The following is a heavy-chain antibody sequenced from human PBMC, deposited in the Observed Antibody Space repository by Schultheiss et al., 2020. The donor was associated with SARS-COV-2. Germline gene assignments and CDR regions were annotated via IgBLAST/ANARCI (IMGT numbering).Heavy chain of an antibody. CDR1: GGSISSYY. D-gene: IGHD4-23*01. CDR2: IYYSGST. J-gene: IGHJ6*02. Sequence: SETLSLTCTVSGGSISSYYWSWIRQPPGKGLEWIGYIYYSGSTNYNPSLKSRVTISVDTSKNQFSLKLSSVTAADTAVYYCARDGYGGNSGGYYYYGMDVWGQGTTVTVSS. V-gene: IGHV4-59*12. CDR3: ARDGYGGNSGGYYYYGMDV.